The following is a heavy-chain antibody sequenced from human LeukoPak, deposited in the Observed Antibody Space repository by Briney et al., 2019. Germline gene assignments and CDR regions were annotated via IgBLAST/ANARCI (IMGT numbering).Heavy chain of an antibody. V-gene: IGHV4-34*01. Sequence: SETLSLTCAVYGGSFSGYYWSWIRQPPGKGLEWIGEINHSGSTNYNPSLKSRVTIPVDTSKNQFSLKLSSVTAADTAVYYCARGLSVVPAATSDYWGQGTLVTVSS. CDR3: ARGLSVVPAATSDY. D-gene: IGHD2-2*01. CDR2: INHSGST. J-gene: IGHJ4*02. CDR1: GGSFSGYY.